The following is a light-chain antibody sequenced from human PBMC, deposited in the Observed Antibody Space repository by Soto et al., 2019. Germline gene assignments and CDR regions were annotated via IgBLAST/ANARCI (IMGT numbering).Light chain of an antibody. CDR2: AAS. CDR1: QGISNY. CDR3: QKYTNVPA. V-gene: IGKV1-27*01. Sequence: DIQMTQSPSSLSASVGDRVTITCRASQGISNYLAWYQQIPGKVPKLLISAASTLQSGVPSRFSGSGSGTDLTLTISSLPPEDVATYYCQKYTNVPAFGGGTKVEIK. J-gene: IGKJ4*01.